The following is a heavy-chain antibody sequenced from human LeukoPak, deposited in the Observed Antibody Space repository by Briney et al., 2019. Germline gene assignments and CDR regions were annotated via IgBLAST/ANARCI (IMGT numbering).Heavy chain of an antibody. J-gene: IGHJ5*02. CDR3: ARRDYYDSSGYYSHSGWFDP. CDR1: GYTFTSYD. CDR2: MNPNSGNT. D-gene: IGHD3-22*01. Sequence: GASVKVSCKASGYTFTSYDINWVRQATGQGLEWMGWMNPNSGNTGCAQKFQGRVTMTRNTSISTAYMELSSLRSEDTAVYYCARRDYYDSSGYYSHSGWFDPWGQGTLVTVSS. V-gene: IGHV1-8*01.